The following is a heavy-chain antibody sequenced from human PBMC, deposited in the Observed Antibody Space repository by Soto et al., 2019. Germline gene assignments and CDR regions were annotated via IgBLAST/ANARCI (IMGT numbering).Heavy chain of an antibody. CDR2: IYYSGST. V-gene: IGHV4-61*01. CDR1: GGSVSSGIYY. J-gene: IGHJ5*02. CDR3: ARQSGYSGYDPPQSNWFDP. D-gene: IGHD5-12*01. Sequence: PSETLSLTCTVSGGSVSSGIYYWSWIRQPPGKGLEWIGYIYYSGSTNYNPSLKSRVTISVDTSKNQFSLKLSSVTAADTAVYYCARQSGYSGYDPPQSNWFDPWGQGTLVTAPQ.